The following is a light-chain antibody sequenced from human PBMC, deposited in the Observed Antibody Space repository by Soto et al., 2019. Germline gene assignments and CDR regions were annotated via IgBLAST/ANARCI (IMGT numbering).Light chain of an antibody. CDR3: QQRNYWQVT. J-gene: IGKJ5*01. Sequence: EIVLTQSPGTLSLSPGEIATLSFSASQSVINNYLAWYQQKPGQAPRLLIYGASSRATCIPDRFSGSGSWTDFTLTISRLEPEDFAIYYCQQRNYWQVTFGQGTRLEI. V-gene: IGKV3D-20*02. CDR1: QSVINNY. CDR2: GAS.